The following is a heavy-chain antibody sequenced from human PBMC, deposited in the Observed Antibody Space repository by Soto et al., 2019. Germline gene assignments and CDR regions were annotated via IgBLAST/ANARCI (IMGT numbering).Heavy chain of an antibody. J-gene: IGHJ5*02. CDR3: AKEAFGGVLGWFDP. V-gene: IGHV3-23*01. CDR1: GFTFSKCA. Sequence: EVQLLESGGGLVQPGGSLRLSCAASGFTFSKCAMSWGRQAPGKGLEWVSSISGSDGMIYYADSVKGRFTISRDNTKNTLYLQMSSLRVEDTAVYYCAKEAFGGVLGWFDPWGQGILFTVSS. D-gene: IGHD3-16*01. CDR2: ISGSDGMI.